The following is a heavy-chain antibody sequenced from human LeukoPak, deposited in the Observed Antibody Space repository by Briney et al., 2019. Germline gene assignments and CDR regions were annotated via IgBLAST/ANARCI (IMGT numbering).Heavy chain of an antibody. CDR2: ISYDASNK. D-gene: IGHD5-24*01. J-gene: IGHJ5*01. CDR1: GLTFSTYA. CDR3: ARAPRWLQLWFDY. Sequence: GGSLRLSCAASGLTFSTYAMNWVRQAPGKGLEWGALISYDASNKYYADSVKGRFTISRDNSKSTVYLQMNSLRAEDTAVYYCARAPRWLQLWFDYWGQGTLVTVSS. V-gene: IGHV3-30*04.